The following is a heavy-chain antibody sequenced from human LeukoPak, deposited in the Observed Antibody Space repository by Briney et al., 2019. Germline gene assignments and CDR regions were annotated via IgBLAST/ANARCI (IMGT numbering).Heavy chain of an antibody. Sequence: GGSLRLSCAASGFTFSSYGMHWVRQAPGKGLEWVAFIRYDGSNKYYADSVKGRFTISRDNSKNTLYLQMNSLRAEDTAVYYCARGYYYDSSGYYRNFDYWGQGTLVIVSS. CDR3: ARGYYYDSSGYYRNFDY. CDR2: IRYDGSNK. D-gene: IGHD3-22*01. CDR1: GFTFSSYG. J-gene: IGHJ4*02. V-gene: IGHV3-30*02.